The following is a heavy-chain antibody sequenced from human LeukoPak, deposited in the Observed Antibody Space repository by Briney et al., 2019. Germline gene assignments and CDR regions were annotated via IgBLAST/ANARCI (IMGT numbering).Heavy chain of an antibody. J-gene: IGHJ4*02. V-gene: IGHV3-21*01. CDR3: VRGDNRDQ. CDR1: QYDFSGYT. D-gene: IGHD1-14*01. CDR2: ISKSSALK. Sequence: PGGSLRLSCVASQYDFSGYTFTWVRQAPGKGLEYVSSISKSSALKYYAESVRGRFTISRNNAESSLFLDMTDLGGEDTAVYFCVRGDNRDQWGQGTLVTVSS.